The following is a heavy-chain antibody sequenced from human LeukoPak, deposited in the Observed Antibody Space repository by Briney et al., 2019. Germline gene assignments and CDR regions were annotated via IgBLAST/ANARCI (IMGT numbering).Heavy chain of an antibody. J-gene: IGHJ4*02. CDR1: GGSISSYY. CDR3: ARGLSGSYSGVPFDY. CDR2: IYYSGST. V-gene: IGHV4-59*01. Sequence: SETLSLTCTVSGGSISSYYWSWIRQPPGKGLEWIGYIYYSGSTNYNPSLKSRVTISVDTSKNQFSLKLSSVTAADTAVYYCARGLSGSYSGVPFDYWGQGTLVTVSS. D-gene: IGHD1-26*01.